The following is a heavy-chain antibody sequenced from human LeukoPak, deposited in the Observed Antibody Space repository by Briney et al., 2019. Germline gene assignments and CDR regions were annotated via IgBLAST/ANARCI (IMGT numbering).Heavy chain of an antibody. CDR3: ARVASDSVYRALDI. Sequence: GGSLRLSCAASGFTFSTYAMSWVRQAPGKGLEWVSAISTSGGSTYYAESVKGRFTISRDNSKNTVYLQMNSLRDEDTAVYFCARVASDSVYRALDIWGQGTMVTVSS. CDR2: ISTSGGST. V-gene: IGHV3-23*01. D-gene: IGHD3-22*01. J-gene: IGHJ3*02. CDR1: GFTFSTYA.